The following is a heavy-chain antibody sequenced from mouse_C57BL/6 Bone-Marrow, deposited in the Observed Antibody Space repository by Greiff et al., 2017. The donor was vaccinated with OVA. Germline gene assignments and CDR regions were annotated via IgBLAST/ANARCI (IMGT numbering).Heavy chain of an antibody. CDR2: IYPRSGNT. CDR3: ARGYYYYGSSPFDY. Sequence: VKLQESGAELARPGASVKLSCKASGYTFTSYGISWVKQRTGQGLEWIGEIYPRSGNTYYNEKFKGKATLTADKSSSTAYMELRSLTSEDSAVYFCARGYYYYGSSPFDYWGQGTTLTVSS. D-gene: IGHD1-1*01. J-gene: IGHJ2*01. CDR1: GYTFTSYG. V-gene: IGHV1-81*01.